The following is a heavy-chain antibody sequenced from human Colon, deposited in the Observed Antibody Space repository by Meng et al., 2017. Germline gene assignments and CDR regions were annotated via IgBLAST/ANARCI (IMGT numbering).Heavy chain of an antibody. V-gene: IGHV4-31*03. CDR1: GDSVSSNSYY. J-gene: IGHJ4*02. D-gene: IGHD1-26*01. Sequence: QVQLQESGPRLVKPSQTLSLTCTVSGDSVSSNSYYWTWIRQHPGTGLEWIGYIYSGGISHYNPSLKSRITMSIDTSKNQFSLQLTSVTAVDTAIYYCARDPLAVGPTDRGLDSWGQGTLVTVSS. CDR3: ARDPLAVGPTDRGLDS. CDR2: IYSGGIS.